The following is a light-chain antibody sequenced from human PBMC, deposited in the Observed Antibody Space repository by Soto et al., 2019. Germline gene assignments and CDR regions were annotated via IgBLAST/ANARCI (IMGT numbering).Light chain of an antibody. CDR2: AAS. V-gene: IGKV1-39*01. Sequence: DIQMTQSPSSLSASVGDRVTITCRASQSISSYLNLYQQKPGKAPKLLIYAASSLQSGDPSRFSGSGSGTDFTLTISSLQPEDFATYYCQQSYSTPHTFGPGTKVDIK. J-gene: IGKJ3*01. CDR3: QQSYSTPHT. CDR1: QSISSY.